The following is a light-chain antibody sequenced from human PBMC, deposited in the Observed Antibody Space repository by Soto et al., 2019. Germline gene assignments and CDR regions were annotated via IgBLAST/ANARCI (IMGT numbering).Light chain of an antibody. CDR1: HSVSSNY. CDR2: DVS. V-gene: IGKV3-20*01. CDR3: QQYGISPT. Sequence: EIVLTQSPGTLSLSPGERATLSCRSSHSVSSNYLAWYQQKPGQAPRLLIYDVSSRATGIPDRFSGSGSGTDYPLPISGLEPDDFAVYYCQQYGISPTFGQGTKVEIK. J-gene: IGKJ1*01.